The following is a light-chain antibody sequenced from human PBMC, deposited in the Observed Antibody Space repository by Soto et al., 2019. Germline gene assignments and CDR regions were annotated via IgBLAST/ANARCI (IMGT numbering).Light chain of an antibody. J-gene: IGLJ1*01. CDR2: DVS. V-gene: IGLV2-14*01. CDR1: SSDVGGYNY. CDR3: SSNTSSSSLLYV. Sequence: QSALTQPASVSGSPGQSITISCTGTSSDVGGYNYVSWYQQHPGKAPKLMIYDVSNRPSGVSNRFSGSKSGNTSSLTISGLQAEDEADYYCSSNTSSSSLLYVFGTGTKGTGL.